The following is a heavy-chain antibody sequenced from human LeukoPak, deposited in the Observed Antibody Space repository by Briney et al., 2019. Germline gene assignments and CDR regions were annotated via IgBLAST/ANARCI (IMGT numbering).Heavy chain of an antibody. V-gene: IGHV1-8*01. Sequence: GASVKVSCKASGYTFTSYDINWVRQATGQGLEWMGWVHPDTGYADYAQKFQGRVTMTSDTPISAAYMELSSLRSDDTAVYFCARGPRNDPWGQGTLVTVSS. D-gene: IGHD1-14*01. J-gene: IGHJ5*02. CDR3: ARGPRNDP. CDR2: VHPDTGYA. CDR1: GYTFTSYD.